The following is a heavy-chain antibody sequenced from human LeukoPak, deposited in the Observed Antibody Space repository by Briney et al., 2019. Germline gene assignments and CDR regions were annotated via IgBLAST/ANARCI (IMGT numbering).Heavy chain of an antibody. V-gene: IGHV4-59*01. J-gene: IGHJ4*02. Sequence: SETLSLTCTVSGGSISSYYWSWIRQPPGKGLGWIGYISYSGITNYNPSLKSRVTISVDTSKNQFSLKLSSVTAADTAVYYWARVGSGSYYYFDYWGQGTLVTVSS. D-gene: IGHD1-26*01. CDR1: GGSISSYY. CDR3: ARVGSGSYYYFDY. CDR2: ISYSGIT.